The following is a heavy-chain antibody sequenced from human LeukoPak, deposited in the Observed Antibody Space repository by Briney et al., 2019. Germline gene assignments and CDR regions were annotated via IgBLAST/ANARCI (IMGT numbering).Heavy chain of an antibody. Sequence: SVKVSCKASGGTFSSYAISWVRQAPGQGLEWMGGIIPIFGTANYAQKFQGRVTIATDESTSTAYMELSSLRSEDTAVYYCARAGARIVGATSWFDPWGQGTLVTVSS. CDR1: GGTFSSYA. CDR3: ARAGARIVGATSWFDP. D-gene: IGHD1-26*01. J-gene: IGHJ5*02. CDR2: IIPIFGTA. V-gene: IGHV1-69*05.